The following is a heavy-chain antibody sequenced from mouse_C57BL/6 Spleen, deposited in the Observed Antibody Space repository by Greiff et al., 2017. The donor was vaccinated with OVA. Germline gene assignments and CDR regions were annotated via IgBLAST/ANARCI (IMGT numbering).Heavy chain of an antibody. CDR1: GYTFTSYW. Sequence: QVQLQQPGAELVKPGASVKMSCKASGYTFTSYWITWVKQRPGQGLEWIGDIYPGSGSTNYNEKFKSKATLTVDTSSSTAYMQLSSLTSEDSAVYYCAGGELYDYDGLYYFDYWGQGTTLTVSS. V-gene: IGHV1-55*01. J-gene: IGHJ2*01. CDR2: IYPGSGST. CDR3: AGGELYDYDGLYYFDY. D-gene: IGHD2-4*01.